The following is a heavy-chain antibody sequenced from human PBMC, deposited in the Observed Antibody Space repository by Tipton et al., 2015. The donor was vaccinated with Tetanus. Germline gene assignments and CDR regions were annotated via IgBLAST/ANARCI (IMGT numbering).Heavy chain of an antibody. Sequence: TLSLTCTVSGGSMRGDHWSWIRQPPGKGLEWLGHPYDSGRINYNPSLKSRVTISVDASRNQFSLTLNSVTAADTAVYFCAGYRVGWGGRGYWGQGTLVTVSS. V-gene: IGHV4-59*01. CDR3: AGYRVGWGGRGY. J-gene: IGHJ4*02. CDR2: PYDSGRI. D-gene: IGHD5-24*01. CDR1: GGSMRGDH.